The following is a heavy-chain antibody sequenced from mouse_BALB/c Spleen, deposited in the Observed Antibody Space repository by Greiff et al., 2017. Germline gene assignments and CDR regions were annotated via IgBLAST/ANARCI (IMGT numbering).Heavy chain of an antibody. CDR1: GYSITSDYA. CDR2: ISYSGST. CDR3: ARYPYYGNYDWFAY. Sequence: EVKLQESGPGLVKPSQSLSLTCTVTGYSITSDYAWNWIRQFPGNKLEWMGYISYSGSTSYNPSLKSRISITRDTSKNQFFLQLNSVTTEDTATYYCARYPYYGNYDWFAYWGQGTLVTVSA. J-gene: IGHJ3*01. V-gene: IGHV3-2*02. D-gene: IGHD2-10*01.